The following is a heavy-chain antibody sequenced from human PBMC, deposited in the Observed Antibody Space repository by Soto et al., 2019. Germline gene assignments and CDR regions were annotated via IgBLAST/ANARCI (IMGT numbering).Heavy chain of an antibody. Sequence: QVQLVQSGAEVKKPGSSVKVSCKASGYTFTSYGISWVRQAPGQGLEWMGWISAYNGNTNSAQKLQGRVTMTTDTSTSTAYMELRSLRSDVTAVYYCARCSSSFFVEVGIDYWGQGTLVTVSS. CDR1: GYTFTSYG. CDR2: ISAYNGNT. D-gene: IGHD6-13*01. V-gene: IGHV1-18*01. J-gene: IGHJ4*02. CDR3: ARCSSSFFVEVGIDY.